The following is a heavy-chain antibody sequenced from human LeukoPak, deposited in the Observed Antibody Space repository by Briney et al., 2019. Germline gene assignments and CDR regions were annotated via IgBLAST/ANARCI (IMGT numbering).Heavy chain of an antibody. D-gene: IGHD5-12*01. CDR3: ASRGYSGLDH. V-gene: IGHV4-4*02. Sequence: PSETLSLTCAVSGGSISSSNWWTWVRQPPGKGLEWVGEIYHSASTDYNPSLKSRVTISVDKSNNQFSLRLSSVTAADTAVYYCASRGYSGLDHWGQGTLVTVSS. CDR2: IYHSAST. J-gene: IGHJ4*02. CDR1: GGSISSSNW.